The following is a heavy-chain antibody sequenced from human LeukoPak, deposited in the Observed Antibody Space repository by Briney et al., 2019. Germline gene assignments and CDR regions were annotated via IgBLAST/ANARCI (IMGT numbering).Heavy chain of an antibody. CDR3: EREWFGESN. J-gene: IGHJ4*02. D-gene: IGHD3-10*01. V-gene: IGHV3-30*04. CDR2: ISYDGTKT. CDR1: GFTFSSSN. Sequence: RGSLRLSCAPSGFTFSSSNMHWVRQSPGRGLEWVALISYDGTKTYYGESVKGRFTVSRDNSKNMLFLQMNSLSAEDTAIYYCEREWFGESNWGQGARVTVSS.